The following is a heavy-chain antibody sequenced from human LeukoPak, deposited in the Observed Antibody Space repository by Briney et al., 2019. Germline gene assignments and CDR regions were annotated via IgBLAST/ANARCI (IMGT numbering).Heavy chain of an antibody. D-gene: IGHD3-3*02. V-gene: IGHV1-18*01. J-gene: IGHJ3*02. CDR3: ARDYILPLETDNGDGFAI. Sequence: ASVKLSCKASGYTFRQYSISWVRQAPGKGFEWMGLVSPSHTTRVYAQEFQGRVTMTADTNTNTVSMELRSLRFDDTAVYFCARDYILPLETDNGDGFAIWGQGTVVTVSS. CDR1: GYTFRQYS. CDR2: VSPSHTTR.